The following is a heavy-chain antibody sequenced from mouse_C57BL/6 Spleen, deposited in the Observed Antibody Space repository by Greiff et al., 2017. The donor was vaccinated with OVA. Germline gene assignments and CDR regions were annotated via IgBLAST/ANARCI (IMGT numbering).Heavy chain of an antibody. CDR1: GYTFTSYW. Sequence: QVQLQQSGAELVKPGASVKMSCKASGYTFTSYWITWVKQRPGQGLEWIGDIYPGSGSTNYNEKFKSKATLTVDTSSSTAYMQLSSLTSEDSAVYYCAREGYYYGSGPYFDYWGQGTTLTVSS. V-gene: IGHV1-55*01. CDR2: IYPGSGST. CDR3: AREGYYYGSGPYFDY. D-gene: IGHD1-1*01. J-gene: IGHJ2*01.